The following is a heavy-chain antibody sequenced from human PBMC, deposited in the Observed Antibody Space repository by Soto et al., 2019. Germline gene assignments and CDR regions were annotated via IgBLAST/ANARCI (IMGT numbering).Heavy chain of an antibody. CDR3: ARLIGNSWLDS. CDR2: TYYRSNWYT. J-gene: IGHJ5*01. D-gene: IGHD2-8*01. V-gene: IGHV6-1*01. CDR1: GDSVSTNSAT. Sequence: SQTLSLTCAISGDSVSTNSATWDWIMQSPSRGLEWLGRTYYRSNWYTDYAVSVKGRITISPDTSNNQLSLQLNSVTPDDTAVYYCARLIGNSWLDSWGQGTLVTVSS.